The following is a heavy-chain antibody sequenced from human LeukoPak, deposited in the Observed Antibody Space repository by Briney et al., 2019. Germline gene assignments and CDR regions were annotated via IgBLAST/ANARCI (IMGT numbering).Heavy chain of an antibody. CDR3: ARARITVLPYYYYMDV. J-gene: IGHJ6*03. Sequence: PSETLSLTCAVSGGSISSSNWWSWVRPPPGKGLEWIGEVYHSGSTNYNPSLKSRVTISVDKSKNQFSLKLSSVTAADTAVYYCARARITVLPYYYYMDVWGKGTTVTVSS. V-gene: IGHV4-4*02. CDR2: VYHSGST. CDR1: GGSISSSNW. D-gene: IGHD3-10*01.